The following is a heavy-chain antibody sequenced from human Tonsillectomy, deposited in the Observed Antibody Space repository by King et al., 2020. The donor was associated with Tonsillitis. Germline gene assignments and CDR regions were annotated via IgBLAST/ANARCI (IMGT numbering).Heavy chain of an antibody. Sequence: VQLVESGTEVKKPGASVKVSCKASGYTFTTYDIAWVRQATGQGLEWVVWMNPDSGYTAYAQKFQGRVTMTGDTSISTAYMELNSLGSGDTAIYFCARVHQLLRGNDFWGQGTLVTVSS. CDR2: MNPDSGYT. J-gene: IGHJ4*02. CDR1: GYTFTTYD. D-gene: IGHD2-2*01. V-gene: IGHV1-8*01. CDR3: ARVHQLLRGNDF.